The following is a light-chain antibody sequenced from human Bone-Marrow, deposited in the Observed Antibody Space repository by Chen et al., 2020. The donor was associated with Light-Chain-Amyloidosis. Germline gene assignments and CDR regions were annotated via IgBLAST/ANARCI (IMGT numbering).Light chain of an antibody. J-gene: IGLJ3*02. Sequence: FMLTQPHSVSESPGKTAIISCTRSSGSIATNYVQWYQQRPGSSPTTVIYEDDQRPSGVPERFSGSIDRSSNSASLTISGLKTEDEADYYCQSYQGSSQGVFGGGTKLTVL. V-gene: IGLV6-57*01. CDR1: SGSIATNY. CDR2: EDD. CDR3: QSYQGSSQGV.